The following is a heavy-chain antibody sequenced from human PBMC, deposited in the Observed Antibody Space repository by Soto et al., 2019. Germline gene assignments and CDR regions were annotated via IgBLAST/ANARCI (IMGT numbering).Heavy chain of an antibody. D-gene: IGHD3-9*01. CDR3: ARGLSDILIYMDV. V-gene: IGHV1-18*01. J-gene: IGHJ6*03. CDR2: ISAYSGST. CDR1: GYTFTSYG. Sequence: ASVKVSCKASGYTFTSYGISWVRQAPGQGLEWMGWISAYSGSTNYAQKLQGRVTMTTDTSTSTAYMELSSLRSEDTAVYYCARGLSDILIYMDVWGKGTKVTVSS.